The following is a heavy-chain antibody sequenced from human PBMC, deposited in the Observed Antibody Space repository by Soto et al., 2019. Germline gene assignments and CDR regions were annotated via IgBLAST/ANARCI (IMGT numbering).Heavy chain of an antibody. J-gene: IGHJ4*02. Sequence: PGGSLRVSCRTSGFTFGDYAMGWFRQAPWKGLEWVGFIRSKAYGGTIEYAASVKGRFTISRDDSKSIAYLHMNSLKTEDTAVYYCSRVRPFCYGSGSLHWDFDYWGQGTLVTVSS. CDR1: GFTFGDYA. CDR2: IRSKAYGGTI. D-gene: IGHD3-10*01. CDR3: SRVRPFCYGSGSLHWDFDY. V-gene: IGHV3-49*03.